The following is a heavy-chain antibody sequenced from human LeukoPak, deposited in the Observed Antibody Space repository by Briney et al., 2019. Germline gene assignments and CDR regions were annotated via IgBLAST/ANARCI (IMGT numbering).Heavy chain of an antibody. CDR1: GYTFTGYY. J-gene: IGHJ4*02. CDR3: ARSNRRDGYKAPIDY. V-gene: IGHV1-46*01. Sequence: ASVKVSCKASGYTFTGYYMHWVRQAPGQGLEWMGIINPSGGSTSYAQKFQGRVTITADKSTSTAYMELSSLRSEDTAVYYCARSNRRDGYKAPIDYWGQGTLVTVSS. D-gene: IGHD5-24*01. CDR2: INPSGGST.